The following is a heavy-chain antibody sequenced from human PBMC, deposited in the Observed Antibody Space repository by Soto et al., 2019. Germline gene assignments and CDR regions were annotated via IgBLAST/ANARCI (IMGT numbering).Heavy chain of an antibody. CDR1: GGSISSVNW. D-gene: IGHD1-1*01. CDR2: MHPSGST. CDR3: ARHGHNIYGFDV. V-gene: IGHV4-4*02. J-gene: IGHJ6*02. Sequence: QVQPQESGPGLVKPSDTLSLTCAVSGGSISSVNWWSWVRQSPGKGLEWIGEMHPSGSTNYNPSLKSRVTVSMDKSRNQFALKMSSVTAADTAVYFCARHGHNIYGFDVWCRGTTVTVSS.